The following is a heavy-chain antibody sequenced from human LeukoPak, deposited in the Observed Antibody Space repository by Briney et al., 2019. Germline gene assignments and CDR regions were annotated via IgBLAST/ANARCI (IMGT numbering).Heavy chain of an antibody. J-gene: IGHJ6*02. CDR2: IYPSGST. V-gene: IGHV4-61*02. D-gene: IGHD2-15*01. Sequence: SETLSLTCTVSGGSISGGRYYWSWIRQPAGKGLEWIGRIYPSGSTSYNPSLKSRVTVSIDTSKNQFSLKLSSVTAADTAVYYCARDYCSGGTCRGNINYYYYGMDVWGQGTTVTVSS. CDR1: GGSISGGRYY. CDR3: ARDYCSGGTCRGNINYYYYGMDV.